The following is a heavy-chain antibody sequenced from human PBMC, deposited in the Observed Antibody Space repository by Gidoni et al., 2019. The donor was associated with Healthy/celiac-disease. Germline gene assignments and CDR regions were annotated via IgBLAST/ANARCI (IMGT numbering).Heavy chain of an antibody. V-gene: IGHV3-48*03. J-gene: IGHJ3*02. CDR1: GFTFSSYE. Sequence: EVQLVESGGGLVQPGGSLRLSCAASGFTFSSYEMNWVRQAPGKGLEWVSYISSSGSTIYYADSVKGRFTISRDNAKNSLYLQINSLRAEDTAVYYCARGLGGWELPEADAFDIWGQGTMVTVSS. D-gene: IGHD1-26*01. CDR2: ISSSGSTI. CDR3: ARGLGGWELPEADAFDI.